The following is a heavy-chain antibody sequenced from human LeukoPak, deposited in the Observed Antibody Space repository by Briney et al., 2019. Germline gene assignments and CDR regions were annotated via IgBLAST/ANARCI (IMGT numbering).Heavy chain of an antibody. V-gene: IGHV3-30*02. CDR2: IGHDGSNK. CDR1: GVTFSTSG. Sequence: GGSLRLSCAASGVTFSTSGMHWVRQAPGKGLEWVAYIGHDGSNKYYADSVKGRFTISGDNSKNTAYLQMNSLRAEDTAIYYCAKDGEWTFDIWGRGTMVTVSS. J-gene: IGHJ3*02. D-gene: IGHD3-3*01. CDR3: AKDGEWTFDI.